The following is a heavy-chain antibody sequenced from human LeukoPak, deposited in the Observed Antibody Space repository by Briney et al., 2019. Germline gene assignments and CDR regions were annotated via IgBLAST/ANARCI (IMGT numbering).Heavy chain of an antibody. V-gene: IGHV4-59*01. CDR2: IYYSGTT. J-gene: IGHJ3*02. Sequence: SETLSLTCTVSGGSISSYYWSWIRQPPGKGLEWIGYIYYSGTTNYNAALKSRVTMSLDTCKNQRSLKLSTVTAADTAVYYCARGDDYGRAFDIWGQGTMVTVSS. CDR3: ARGDDYGRAFDI. D-gene: IGHD4-17*01. CDR1: GGSISSYY.